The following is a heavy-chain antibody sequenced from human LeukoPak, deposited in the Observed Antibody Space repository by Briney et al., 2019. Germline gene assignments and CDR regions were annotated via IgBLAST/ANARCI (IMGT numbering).Heavy chain of an antibody. CDR3: ARDQDGFDY. CDR2: ISSSGSSI. CDR1: GFTFSRYE. J-gene: IGHJ4*02. Sequence: PGGSLRLSCAASGFTFSRYEMNWVRQAPGKGLEWVSYISSSGSSIYYADSVKGRFTIFRDNAKKSLYLQMNSLRAEDTAVYYCARDQDGFDYWGQGTLVTVSS. V-gene: IGHV3-48*03.